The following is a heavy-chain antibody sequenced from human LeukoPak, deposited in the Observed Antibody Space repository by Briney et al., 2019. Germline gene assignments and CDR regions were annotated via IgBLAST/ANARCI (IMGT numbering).Heavy chain of an antibody. V-gene: IGHV3-30*04. CDR3: AKGTCASGYCSFDS. CDR2: LSYDGSDK. CDR1: GFTFGSYA. J-gene: IGHJ4*02. D-gene: IGHD3-22*01. Sequence: GGSLRLSCAASGFTFGSYAMHWVRQAPGKGLEWAAVLSYDGSDKYYADSVKGRFTISRDNSKNTLFLQMNSLRAEDTALYYCAKGTCASGYCSFDSWGQGTLVTVSS.